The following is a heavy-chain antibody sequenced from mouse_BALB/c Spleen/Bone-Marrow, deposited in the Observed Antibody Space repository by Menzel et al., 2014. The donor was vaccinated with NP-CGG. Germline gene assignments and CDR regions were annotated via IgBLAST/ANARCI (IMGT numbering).Heavy chain of an antibody. Sequence: DVQLVESGGGLVKPGGSLKLSCAASGFAFSSYDMSWVRQTPEKRLEWVAYISSGGGNTYYPDTVKGRFTISRDNAKNPLYLQMSSLKPEDTAMYYCPRHGSGYDWGQDPPLTVS. CDR1: GFAFSSYD. D-gene: IGHD3-1*01. CDR2: ISSGGGNT. V-gene: IGHV5-12-1*01. CDR3: PRHGSGYD. J-gene: IGHJ2*01.